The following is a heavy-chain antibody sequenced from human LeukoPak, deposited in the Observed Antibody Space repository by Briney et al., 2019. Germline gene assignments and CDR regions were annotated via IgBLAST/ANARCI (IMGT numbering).Heavy chain of an antibody. D-gene: IGHD3-16*02. Sequence: GESLQISCKGSGYSFTSYWIGWVRQMPGKGLEWMGFIYPDDSATRYSPSFQGQVTISADKSINTAYLQWSSLKASATAMYFCARHFGDLSTLDSWGQGTLVTVSS. V-gene: IGHV5-51*01. CDR3: ARHFGDLSTLDS. CDR2: IYPDDSAT. J-gene: IGHJ4*02. CDR1: GYSFTSYW.